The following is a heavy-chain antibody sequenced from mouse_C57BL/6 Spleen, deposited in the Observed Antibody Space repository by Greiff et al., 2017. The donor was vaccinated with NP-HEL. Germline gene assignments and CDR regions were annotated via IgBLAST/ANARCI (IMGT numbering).Heavy chain of an antibody. Sequence: QVQLQQPGAELVRPGTSVTLSCKASGYTFTSYWMHWVKQRPGQGLEWIGVIDPSDSYTNYNQKFKGKATLTVDTSSSTAYMELRSLTSEDSAVYFCARSDDYDDPRFDYWGQGTTLTVSS. CDR2: IDPSDSYT. D-gene: IGHD2-4*01. V-gene: IGHV1-59*01. CDR1: GYTFTSYW. CDR3: ARSDDYDDPRFDY. J-gene: IGHJ2*01.